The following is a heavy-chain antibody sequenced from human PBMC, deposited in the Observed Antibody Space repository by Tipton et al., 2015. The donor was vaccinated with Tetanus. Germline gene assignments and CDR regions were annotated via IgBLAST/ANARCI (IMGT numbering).Heavy chain of an antibody. CDR2: IYYSGST. CDR1: GGSISSYY. D-gene: IGHD2-15*01. CDR3: ARYGKGYCSGGDCYSDAFEI. V-gene: IGHV4-59*01. Sequence: TLSLTCTVSGGSISSYYCSWVRQPPGKGLEWIGYIYYSGSTNYNPSLKSRVTISVDTSKNQFSLKLSSVTAADTAVYYCARYGKGYCSGGDCYSDAFEIWGQGTMVTASS. J-gene: IGHJ3*02.